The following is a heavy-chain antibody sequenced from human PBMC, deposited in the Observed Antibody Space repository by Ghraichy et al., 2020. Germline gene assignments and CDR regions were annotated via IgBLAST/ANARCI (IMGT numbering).Heavy chain of an antibody. CDR2: ISSSSSYI. J-gene: IGHJ5*02. CDR1: GFTFSSYS. CDR3: ARGVLWFGELSRRGFDP. Sequence: LSLTCAASGFTFSSYSINWVRQAPGKGLEWVSSISSSSSYIYYADSVKGRFTISRDNAKNSLYLQMNSLRAEDTAVYYCARGVLWFGELSRRGFDPWGQGTLVTVSS. D-gene: IGHD3-10*01. V-gene: IGHV3-21*01.